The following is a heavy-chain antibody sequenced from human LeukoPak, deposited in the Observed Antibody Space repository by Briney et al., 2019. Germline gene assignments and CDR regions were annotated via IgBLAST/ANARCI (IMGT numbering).Heavy chain of an antibody. D-gene: IGHD3-10*02. CDR3: AELGITMIGGV. J-gene: IGHJ6*04. CDR1: GFTFSSYG. V-gene: IGHV3-48*04. CDR2: ISSSGSTI. Sequence: GGSLRLSCAASGFTFSSYGMNWVRQAPGKGLEWVSYISSSGSTIYYADSVKGRFTLSRDNAKKSLYLQMNSLRAEDTAVYYCAELGITMIGGVWGKGTTVTISS.